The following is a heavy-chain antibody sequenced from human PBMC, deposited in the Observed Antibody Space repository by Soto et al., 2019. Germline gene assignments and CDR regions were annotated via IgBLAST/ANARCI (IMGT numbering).Heavy chain of an antibody. V-gene: IGHV4-59*01. CDR2: IYYSGIT. Sequence: QVQLQESGPGLVKPSETLSLTCTVSGGSISSYYWSWIRQPPGKGLEWLGYIYYSGITNYNPSLKSRVTISVDTSKNQYSLKLSSVTAADTAVYYCARGPIVVVPENWFDPWGQGTLVTVSS. D-gene: IGHD2-2*01. J-gene: IGHJ5*02. CDR3: ARGPIVVVPENWFDP. CDR1: GGSISSYY.